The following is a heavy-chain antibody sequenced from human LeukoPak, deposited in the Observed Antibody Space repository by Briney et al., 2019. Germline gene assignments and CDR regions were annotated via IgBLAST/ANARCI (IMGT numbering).Heavy chain of an antibody. CDR2: ISSSSSYI. Sequence: GGSLRLSCAASGFTFSSYSMNWVRQAPGKGLEWVSSISSSSSYIYYADSVKGRVTISRDNAKNSLYLQMNSLRAEDTAVYYCARDKPGEGDYWGQGTLVTVSS. CDR1: GFTFSSYS. D-gene: IGHD7-27*01. J-gene: IGHJ4*02. CDR3: ARDKPGEGDY. V-gene: IGHV3-21*01.